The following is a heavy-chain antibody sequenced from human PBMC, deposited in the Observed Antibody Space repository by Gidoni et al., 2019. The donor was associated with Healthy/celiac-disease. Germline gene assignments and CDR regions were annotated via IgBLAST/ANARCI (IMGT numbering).Heavy chain of an antibody. J-gene: IGHJ4*02. V-gene: IGHV3-23*01. CDR3: AKDSPYSGSYYPFDY. D-gene: IGHD1-26*01. Sequence: EVKLLASGVCLVQPVGSGRLSCAASGLTFRSYAMRWVRQAPGKGLEWVSDISGSVGSTYYAQSVNGRFTISRDNSKNTLYLQMNSLRAEDTAVYYCAKDSPYSGSYYPFDYWGQGTLVTVSS. CDR2: ISGSVGST. CDR1: GLTFRSYA.